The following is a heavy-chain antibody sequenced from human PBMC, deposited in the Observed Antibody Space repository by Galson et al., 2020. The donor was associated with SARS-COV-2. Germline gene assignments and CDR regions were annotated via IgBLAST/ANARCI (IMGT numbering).Heavy chain of an antibody. V-gene: IGHV4-38-2*02. CDR3: VRRGALGYWFDP. D-gene: IGHD2-15*01. CDR1: SYSITRGSY. Sequence: SETLSLTCTLTSYSITRGSYWGCIRQSPGKGLEWLGTISDNGDTHYNPSFRSRVALSLDTSKNQFFLSLTSVTAADTAVYYCVRRGALGYWFDPWGPGALVTVSA. CDR2: ISDNGDT. J-gene: IGHJ5*02.